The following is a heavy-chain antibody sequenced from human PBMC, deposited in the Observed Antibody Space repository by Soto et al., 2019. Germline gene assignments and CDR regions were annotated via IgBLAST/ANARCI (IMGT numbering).Heavy chain of an antibody. CDR3: ARGSRGVRFDP. CDR2: MNPYSGNT. Sequence: ASVKVSCKASGYTFTSYDINWVRQATGQGLEWMGWMNPYSGNTVYAQKFKGRVTMTRNTSISTAYMELSSLRSEDTAVYYCARGSRGVRFDPWGQGTLVTVSS. J-gene: IGHJ5*02. D-gene: IGHD3-10*01. CDR1: GYTFTSYD. V-gene: IGHV1-8*01.